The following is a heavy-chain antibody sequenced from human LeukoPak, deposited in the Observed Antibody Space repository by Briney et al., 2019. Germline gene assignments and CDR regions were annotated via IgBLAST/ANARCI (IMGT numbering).Heavy chain of an antibody. V-gene: IGHV5-51*01. CDR2: IYPGDSDA. J-gene: IGHJ4*02. D-gene: IGHD3-9*01. Sequence: GEFLKISCKGSRYSFSNNWIGWVRQMPGKGLEWMGIIYPGDSDARYSPSFQGQVTISVDKSVSTAYLQWSSLKASDTAMYYCARQTNYYILIGYFDYWGQGTLVTVSS. CDR3: ARQTNYYILIGYFDY. CDR1: RYSFSNNW.